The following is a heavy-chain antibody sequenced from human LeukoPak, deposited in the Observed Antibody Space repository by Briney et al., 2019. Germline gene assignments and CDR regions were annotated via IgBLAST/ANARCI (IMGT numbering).Heavy chain of an antibody. CDR1: GGTFSSYA. CDR3: ARSKIVGGTTVNWFDP. V-gene: IGHV1-69*05. D-gene: IGHD1-26*01. J-gene: IGHJ5*02. CDR2: IIPIFGTA. Sequence: ASVKVSCKASGGTFSSYAISWVRQAPGQGLEWMGGIIPIFGTANYAQKFQGRFTMTRDMSTSTVYMELRSLRSEDTAVYYCARSKIVGGTTVNWFDPWGQGTLVAISS.